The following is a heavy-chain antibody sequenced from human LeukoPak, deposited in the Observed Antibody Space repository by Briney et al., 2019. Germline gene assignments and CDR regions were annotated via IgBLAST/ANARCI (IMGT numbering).Heavy chain of an antibody. CDR1: GSSITGVSHY. Sequence: PSETLSLTCTISGSSITGVSHYWGWIRQPPGKGLEWIGDIYYTGSTYYSPSLRSRVTMSVRTSENQFSLRLNSVTAVDTAVYYCARRWGNIVGVTYEYWGQGTLVTVSS. V-gene: IGHV4-39*01. J-gene: IGHJ4*02. D-gene: IGHD3-16*01. CDR2: IYYTGST. CDR3: ARRWGNIVGVTYEY.